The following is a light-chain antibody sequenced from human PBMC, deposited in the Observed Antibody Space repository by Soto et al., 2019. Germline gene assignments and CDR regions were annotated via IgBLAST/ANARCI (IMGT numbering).Light chain of an antibody. CDR1: SSDVGGYSY. CDR3: SSYTSSGTGV. J-gene: IGLJ1*01. V-gene: IGLV2-14*01. CDR2: EVT. Sequence: QSALTQPASVSGSPGQSITISCTGASSDVGGYSYVSWYQQHPGNAPKLMIYEVTDRPSGVSNRFSGSKSGNTASLTISGLQAEDEAYYYCSSYTSSGTGVFGTGTKVTVL.